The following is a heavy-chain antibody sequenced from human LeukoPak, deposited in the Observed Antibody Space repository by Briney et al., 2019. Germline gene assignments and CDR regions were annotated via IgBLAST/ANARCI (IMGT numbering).Heavy chain of an antibody. CDR3: ARGPRNDP. J-gene: IGHJ5*02. V-gene: IGHV1-8*01. CDR1: GYPFTTYE. CDR2: VHPDSGNT. Sequence: ASVKVSCKTSGYPFTTYEINWGRQAAGQGLEWMGWVHPDSGNTDYAQKFQGRVTMTRDTSISTAYMELNSLRSDDTAVYFCARGPRNDPWGQGTLVTVSS. D-gene: IGHD1-14*01.